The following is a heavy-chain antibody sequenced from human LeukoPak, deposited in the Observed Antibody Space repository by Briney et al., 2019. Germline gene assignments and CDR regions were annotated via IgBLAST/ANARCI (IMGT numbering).Heavy chain of an antibody. V-gene: IGHV1-2*02. CDR3: ARDRQLSLGVVIPRWFDP. J-gene: IGHJ5*02. CDR2: IYPNSGGT. CDR1: GYTFTRYY. D-gene: IGHD3-3*01. Sequence: GASVKVSCKASGYTFTRYYMHWVRQAPGQGLEWMGWIYPNSGGTNYAQKFQGRVTTTRDTSISTAYMELSRLRSDDTAVYYCARDRQLSLGVVIPRWFDPWGQGILVTVSS.